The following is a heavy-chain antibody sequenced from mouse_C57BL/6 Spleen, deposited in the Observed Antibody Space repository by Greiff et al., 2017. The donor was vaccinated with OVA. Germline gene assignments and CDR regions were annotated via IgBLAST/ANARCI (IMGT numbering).Heavy chain of an antibody. D-gene: IGHD2-1*01. CDR3: ARHSYYGNYELAY. CDR1: GFTFSSYG. V-gene: IGHV5-6*01. CDR2: ISSGGSYT. J-gene: IGHJ3*01. Sequence: EVQRVESGGDLVKPGGSLKLSCAASGFTFSSYGMSWVRQTPDKRLEWVATISSGGSYTYYPDSVKGRFTISRDNAKNTLYLQMSSLKSEDTAMYYCARHSYYGNYELAYWGQGTLVTVSA.